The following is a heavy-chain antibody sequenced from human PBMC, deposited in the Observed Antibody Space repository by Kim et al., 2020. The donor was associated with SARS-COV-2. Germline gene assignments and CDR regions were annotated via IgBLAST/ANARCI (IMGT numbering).Heavy chain of an antibody. J-gene: IGHJ6*03. D-gene: IGHD6-19*01. CDR3: ARSVRPSGWYYYHYYMDI. CDR2: IKQDGDGT. V-gene: IGHV3-7*01. Sequence: GGSLRLSCAASGFTFSGYGMSWVRQAPGKGLEWVASIKQDGDGTYYVDSVKGRFTISRDNAKNALYLQMNSLRAEDTAVYYCARSVRPSGWYYYHYYMDIWGTGTPVTLSS. CDR1: GFTFSGYG.